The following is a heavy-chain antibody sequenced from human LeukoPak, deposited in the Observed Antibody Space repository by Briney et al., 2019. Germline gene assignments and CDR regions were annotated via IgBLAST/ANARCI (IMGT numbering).Heavy chain of an antibody. CDR1: GFTVSSNY. J-gene: IGHJ6*03. Sequence: PGGSLRLSCAASGFTVSSNYMSWVRQAPGKGLEWVANIKQDGSEKYYVDSVKGRFTISRDNAKNSLYLQMNSLRAEDTAVYYCARDIRGVYYMDVWGKGTTVTISS. CDR2: IKQDGSEK. CDR3: ARDIRGVYYMDV. V-gene: IGHV3-7*01. D-gene: IGHD3-10*01.